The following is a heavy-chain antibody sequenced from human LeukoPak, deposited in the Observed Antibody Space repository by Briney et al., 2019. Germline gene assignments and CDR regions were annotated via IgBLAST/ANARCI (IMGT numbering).Heavy chain of an antibody. V-gene: IGHV3-9*01. CDR2: ISWNSGSI. Sequence: GRSLRLSCAASGFTFDDYAMHWVRQAPGKGLEWVSGISWNSGSIGYADSVKGRFTISRDNAKNSLYLQMNSLRAEDTAVYYCARIGYYYDSSGYFGAFDIWGQGTMVTVSS. J-gene: IGHJ3*02. CDR1: GFTFDDYA. CDR3: ARIGYYYDSSGYFGAFDI. D-gene: IGHD3-22*01.